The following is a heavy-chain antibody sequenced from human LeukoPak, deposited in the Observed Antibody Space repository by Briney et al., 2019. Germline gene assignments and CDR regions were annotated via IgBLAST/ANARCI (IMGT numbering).Heavy chain of an antibody. CDR2: TSAYNGNT. V-gene: IGHV1-18*01. D-gene: IGHD3-10*01. CDR1: GYTFTSYG. CDR3: ARLCGSGPVTLLLSYYYGMDV. Sequence: EAPVKVSCKASGYTFTSYGISWVRQAPGQGLEWMGWTSAYNGNTNYAQKLQGRVTMTTDTSTSTAYMELRSLRSDDTAVYYCARLCGSGPVTLLLSYYYGMDVWGQGTTVTVSS. J-gene: IGHJ6*02.